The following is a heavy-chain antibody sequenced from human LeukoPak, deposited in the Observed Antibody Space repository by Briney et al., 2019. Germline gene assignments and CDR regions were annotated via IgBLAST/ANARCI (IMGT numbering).Heavy chain of an antibody. V-gene: IGHV1-69*06. CDR1: GGTFSNYA. J-gene: IGHJ4*02. Sequence: ASVKVSCKASGGTFSNYAISWVRQAPGQGLEWMGGIIPIFGTANYAQKFRGRVTITADKSTRTAYMELSSLRSEDTAVYYCAADARGVGAFDYWGQGTLVTVSS. D-gene: IGHD1-26*01. CDR3: AADARGVGAFDY. CDR2: IIPIFGTA.